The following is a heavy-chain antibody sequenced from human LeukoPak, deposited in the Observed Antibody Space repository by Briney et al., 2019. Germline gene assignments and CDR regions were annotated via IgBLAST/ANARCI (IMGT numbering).Heavy chain of an antibody. V-gene: IGHV4-31*03. Sequence: PSETLSLTCTVSGGSISSGSYYWSWIRQPAGKGLEWIGYIYYSGSTYYNPSLKSRVTISVDTSKNQFSLKLSSVTAADTAVYYCAREAMERPLGFDYWGQGTLVTVSS. CDR2: IYYSGST. CDR3: AREAMERPLGFDY. CDR1: GGSISSGSYY. J-gene: IGHJ4*02. D-gene: IGHD1-1*01.